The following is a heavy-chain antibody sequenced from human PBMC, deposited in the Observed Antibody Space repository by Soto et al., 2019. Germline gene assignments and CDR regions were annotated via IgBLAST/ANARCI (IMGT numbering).Heavy chain of an antibody. CDR3: ARERDVVVAPRYFDL. V-gene: IGHV4-30-4*01. D-gene: IGHD3-22*01. CDR1: GGSISSGDYY. Sequence: QVQLQESGPGLVKPSQTLSLTCTVSGGSISSGDYYWSWIRQPPGKGLEWIGYIYYSGSTYYNPSLKSRVTISVDTSKNQFSLKLSSVTAAGTAVYYCARERDVVVAPRYFDLWGRGTLVTVSS. J-gene: IGHJ2*01. CDR2: IYYSGST.